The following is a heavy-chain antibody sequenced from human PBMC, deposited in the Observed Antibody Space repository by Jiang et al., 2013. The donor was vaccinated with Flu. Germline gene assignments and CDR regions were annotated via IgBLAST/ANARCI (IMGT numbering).Heavy chain of an antibody. CDR3: ARDLQDDYCSSTSCTDY. Sequence: RSLRLSCAASGFTFSSYGMHWVRQAPGKGLEWVAIIWSDGSNKYYADSVKGRFTISRDNSKKTLYLQMNSLRAEDTAVYYCARDLQDDYCSSTSCTDYWGQGTLVTVSS. D-gene: IGHD2-2*01. V-gene: IGHV3-33*01. J-gene: IGHJ4*02. CDR1: GFTFSSYG. CDR2: IWSDGSNK.